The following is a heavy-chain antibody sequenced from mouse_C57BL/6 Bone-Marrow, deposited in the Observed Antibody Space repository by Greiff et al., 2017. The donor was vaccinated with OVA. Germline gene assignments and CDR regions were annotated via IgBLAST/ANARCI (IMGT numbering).Heavy chain of an antibody. V-gene: IGHV1-4*01. CDR2: INPSSGYT. J-gene: IGHJ4*01. CDR3: ARGYYGSSYAMDY. D-gene: IGHD1-1*01. CDR1: GYTFTSYT. Sequence: VQLQQSGAELARPGASVKMSCKASGYTFTSYTMHWVKQRPGQGLEWIGYINPSSGYTKYNQKFKDKATLTADKSSSTAYMRLSSLTSEDSAVYYCARGYYGSSYAMDYWGQGTSVTVSS.